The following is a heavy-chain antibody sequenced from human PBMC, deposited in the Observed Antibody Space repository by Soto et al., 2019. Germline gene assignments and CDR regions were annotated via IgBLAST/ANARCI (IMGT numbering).Heavy chain of an antibody. Sequence: EVQLVESGGGLVKPGGSLGLSCAASGFTITNAWMHWVRQAPGKGLEWVGRVKSKAVGETTDYAEPVNGRFTISRDDSRNTLSLQMNSLKIEDTAVYYCNTYPDFWGGHTPLWGQGTLVTVSS. CDR2: VKSKAVGETT. J-gene: IGHJ4*02. V-gene: IGHV3-15*07. CDR3: NTYPDFWGGHTPL. CDR1: GFTITNAW. D-gene: IGHD3-3*01.